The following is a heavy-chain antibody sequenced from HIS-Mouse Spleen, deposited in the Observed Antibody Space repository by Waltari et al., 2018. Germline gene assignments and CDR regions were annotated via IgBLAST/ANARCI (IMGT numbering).Heavy chain of an antibody. CDR3: AREIPYSSSWYDWYFDL. V-gene: IGHV4-39*07. D-gene: IGHD6-13*01. CDR1: GCPFTHSSYH. Sequence: QLQLQESGPGLVKPSETLSLTSTGLGCPFTHSSYHECWIRQPPGKGLGWIGSIYYSGSTYYNPSLKSRVTISVDTSKNQFSLKLSSVTAADTAVYYCAREIPYSSSWYDWYFDLWGRGTLVTVSS. CDR2: IYYSGST. J-gene: IGHJ2*01.